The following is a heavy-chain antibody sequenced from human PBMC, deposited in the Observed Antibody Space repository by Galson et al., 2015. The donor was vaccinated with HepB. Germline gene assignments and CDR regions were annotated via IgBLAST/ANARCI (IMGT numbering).Heavy chain of an antibody. J-gene: IGHJ3*02. D-gene: IGHD5-12*01. V-gene: IGHV3-23*01. CDR3: AKDRTSGYYEAFDI. CDR2: IRSTGGRT. CDR1: GFTFSSYA. Sequence: SLRLSCAASGFTFSSYAMTWVRQAPGKGLEWVSAIRSTGGRTYYADSVKGRFTISGDNSKNTLYLQMNSLRAEDTAVYYCAKDRTSGYYEAFDIWGQGTMVTVSS.